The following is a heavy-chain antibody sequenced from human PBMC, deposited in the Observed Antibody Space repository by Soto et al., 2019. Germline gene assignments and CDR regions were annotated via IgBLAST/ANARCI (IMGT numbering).Heavy chain of an antibody. Sequence: LSLTCTVSGGSVSRSSFFWGWIRQSPGMGLECIGSIYYIGTTYYNPSLNSRVTISVDTSKSQFSLRVSSVTAADTAVYYCGGHPATSGPYFHGMDVWGPGTTVTVSS. CDR2: IYYIGTT. CDR3: GGHPATSGPYFHGMDV. V-gene: IGHV4-39*01. J-gene: IGHJ6*02. CDR1: GGSVSRSSFF.